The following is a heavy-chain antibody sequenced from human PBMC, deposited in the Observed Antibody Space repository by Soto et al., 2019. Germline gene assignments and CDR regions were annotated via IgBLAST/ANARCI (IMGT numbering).Heavy chain of an antibody. Sequence: GGSLRLSCAASGFTFGSYAMTWVRQAPGKGLEWVSDISNSGDSTYYTDSVKGRFTISRDNSKNSLYLQMNNLRAEDTAVYYCARDLGYCSGASCENYYYYGMDVWGQGTTVTVSS. V-gene: IGHV3-23*01. CDR3: ARDLGYCSGASCENYYYYGMDV. CDR1: GFTFGSYA. J-gene: IGHJ6*02. D-gene: IGHD2-15*01. CDR2: ISNSGDST.